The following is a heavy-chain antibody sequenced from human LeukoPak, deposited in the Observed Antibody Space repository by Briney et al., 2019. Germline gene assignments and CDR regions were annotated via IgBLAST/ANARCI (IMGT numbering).Heavy chain of an antibody. CDR3: AGMMGSKGGY. J-gene: IGHJ4*02. CDR1: GGSFSGYY. Sequence: SETLSLTCAVYGGSFSGYYWSWIRQPPGKGLEWIGEINHSGSTNYNPSLKSRVTISVDTSKNQFSLKLSSVTAADTAVYYCAGMMGSKGGYWGQGTLVTVSS. CDR2: INHSGST. V-gene: IGHV4-34*01. D-gene: IGHD4-11*01.